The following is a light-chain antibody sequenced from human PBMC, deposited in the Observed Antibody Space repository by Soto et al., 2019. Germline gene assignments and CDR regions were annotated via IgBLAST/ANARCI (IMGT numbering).Light chain of an antibody. CDR3: QHFGNSPYT. J-gene: IGKJ2*01. CDR2: GAS. CDR1: QSVSSSY. V-gene: IGKV3-20*01. Sequence: EIVLTQSPGTLSLSPGERATLSCRASQSVSSSYLAWYQQKPGQAPRLLIYGASSRATGIPDRFSGSGSGTDFTLTISRLEPEDFAVYFCQHFGNSPYTFGQATRLEIK.